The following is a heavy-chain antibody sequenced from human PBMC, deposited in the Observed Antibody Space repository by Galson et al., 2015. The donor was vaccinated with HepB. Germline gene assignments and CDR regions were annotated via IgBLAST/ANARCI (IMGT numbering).Heavy chain of an antibody. D-gene: IGHD3-10*01. CDR1: GYTFTSYA. CDR2: IHAGHGNT. Sequence: SAEAPCKASGYTFTSYAMHWARPAPGQRLEWTGWIHAGHGNTKYSQKFQGRVTITRDTSASTAYMELSSLRSEDTAVYYCASPSLWFGELSFDYWGQGTLVTVSS. V-gene: IGHV1-3*01. CDR3: ASPSLWFGELSFDY. J-gene: IGHJ4*02.